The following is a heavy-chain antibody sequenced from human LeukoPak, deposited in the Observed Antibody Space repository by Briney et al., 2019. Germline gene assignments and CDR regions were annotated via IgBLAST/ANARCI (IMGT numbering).Heavy chain of an antibody. J-gene: IGHJ4*02. CDR2: IEKDSSYA. V-gene: IGHV3-23*05. CDR1: GFIFSNYA. Sequence: GASLRLSCAASGFIFSNYAMSWVRQAPGKGPECVATIEKDSSYAYYADSVKGRFTISRDNSKSTLYLQMNSLRAEDTAVYYCARGARGYNYGYDELDYWGQGTLVTVSS. CDR3: ARGARGYNYGYDELDY. D-gene: IGHD5-18*01.